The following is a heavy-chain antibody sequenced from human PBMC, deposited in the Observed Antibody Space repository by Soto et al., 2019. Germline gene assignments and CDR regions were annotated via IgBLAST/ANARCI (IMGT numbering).Heavy chain of an antibody. J-gene: IGHJ4*02. Sequence: QVLLLQSGAEVKKPGASVKVSCKASGYTFSGSYMHWVRQAPGQGLEWMGWINPNSGGTKSAEKFQGRVTMTRHTSISTAYMELSRLTCDDTAVYYCASAAVTGTAGLDFWGQGTQVTVSS. V-gene: IGHV1-2*02. CDR3: ASAAVTGTAGLDF. D-gene: IGHD6-19*01. CDR1: GYTFSGSY. CDR2: INPNSGGT.